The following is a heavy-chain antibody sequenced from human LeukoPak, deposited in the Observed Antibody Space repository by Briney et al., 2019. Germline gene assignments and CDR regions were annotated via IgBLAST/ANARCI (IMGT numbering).Heavy chain of an antibody. V-gene: IGHV1-18*01. Sequence: ATVKVSCKASGYTFTSYGISWVRQAPGQGLEWMGRISAYNGNTNYAQKLQGRVTMTTDTSTSTAYMELRSLRSDDTAVYYCARALVGATDWFDPWGQGTLVTVSS. CDR2: ISAYNGNT. CDR1: GYTFTSYG. CDR3: ARALVGATDWFDP. D-gene: IGHD2-15*01. J-gene: IGHJ5*02.